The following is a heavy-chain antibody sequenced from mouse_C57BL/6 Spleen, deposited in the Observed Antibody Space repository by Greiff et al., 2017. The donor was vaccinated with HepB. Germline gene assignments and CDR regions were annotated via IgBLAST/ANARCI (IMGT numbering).Heavy chain of an antibody. CDR3: ARAPGREAMDY. J-gene: IGHJ4*01. CDR2: ISDGGSYT. V-gene: IGHV5-4*03. CDR1: GFTFSSYA. Sequence: EVNVVESGGGLVKPGGSLKLSCAASGFTFSSYAMSWVRQTPEKRLEWVATISDGGSYTYYPDNVKGRFTISRDNAKNNLYLQMSHLKSEDTAMYYCARAPGREAMDYWGQGTSVTVSS.